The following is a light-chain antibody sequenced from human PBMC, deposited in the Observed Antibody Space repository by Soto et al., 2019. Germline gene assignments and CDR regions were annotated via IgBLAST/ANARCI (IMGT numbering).Light chain of an antibody. CDR3: QQYNVWPT. CDR2: GAS. V-gene: IGKV3-15*01. J-gene: IGKJ1*01. Sequence: AMRISKDTLSVAQGKRATLSGRASQSVSSNLAWYQLKPGQAPRLLIYGASTRATGTPARFSGSGSGTEFTLTISSLQSEDFAVYYCQQYNVWPTFGEGTKVDI. CDR1: QSVSSN.